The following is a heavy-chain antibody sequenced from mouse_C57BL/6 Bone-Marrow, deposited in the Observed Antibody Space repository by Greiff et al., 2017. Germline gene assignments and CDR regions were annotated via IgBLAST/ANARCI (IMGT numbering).Heavy chain of an antibody. CDR1: GYTFTDYN. D-gene: IGHD2-4*01. CDR2: INPNNGGT. CDR3: ARSWDYADGYWYFDV. V-gene: IGHV1-18*01. Sequence: EVQLQQSGPELVKPGASVKIPCKASGYTFTDYNMDWVKQSHGKSLEWIGDINPNNGGTIYNQKFKGKATLTVDKSSSTAYMELRSLTSEDTAVYYCARSWDYADGYWYFDVWGTGTTVTVSS. J-gene: IGHJ1*03.